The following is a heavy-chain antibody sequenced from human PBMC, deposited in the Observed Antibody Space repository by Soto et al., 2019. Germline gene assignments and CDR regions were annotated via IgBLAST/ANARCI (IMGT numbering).Heavy chain of an antibody. J-gene: IGHJ4*02. CDR1: GFTFSTYA. V-gene: IGHV3-23*01. CDR3: AKDLFPTSGQRFFFES. Sequence: GGSLRLSCAASGFTFSTYAMTWVRQAPGRGLEWVSTVLHDETPFYTDSVKGWFTISRDNVRGTLYLQMNGLRVEDAALYFCAKDLFPTSGQRFFFESWGQGSLVTVSS. D-gene: IGHD2-21*01. CDR2: VLHDETP.